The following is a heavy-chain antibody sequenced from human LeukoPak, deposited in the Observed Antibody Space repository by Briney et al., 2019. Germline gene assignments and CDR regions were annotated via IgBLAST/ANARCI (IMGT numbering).Heavy chain of an antibody. CDR1: GFTFDDYT. CDR2: ISWDGSNT. Sequence: GGSLRLSCAASGFTFDDYTMHWVRQAPGKGLEWVSLISWDGSNTYYADTVKGRFTISRDNAKNSLYLQMNSLRAEDTAVYYCARDRGRYYMDVWGKGTTVTISS. J-gene: IGHJ6*03. D-gene: IGHD6-25*01. CDR3: ARDRGRYYMDV. V-gene: IGHV3-43*01.